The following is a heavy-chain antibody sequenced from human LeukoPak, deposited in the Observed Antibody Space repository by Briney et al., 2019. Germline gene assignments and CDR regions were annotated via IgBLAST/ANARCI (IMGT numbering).Heavy chain of an antibody. CDR2: ISGSGGST. D-gene: IGHD3-10*01. V-gene: IGHV3-23*01. Sequence: PGGSLRLSCAASGFTFSSYAMSWVRQAPGKGLEWVSTISGSGGSTYYADSVKGRFTISRDNSKNTLYLQMNSLSAEDTALYFCAKVSGRYYGSGSYFYFDYWGQGTLVTVSS. CDR3: AKVSGRYYGSGSYFYFDY. CDR1: GFTFSSYA. J-gene: IGHJ4*02.